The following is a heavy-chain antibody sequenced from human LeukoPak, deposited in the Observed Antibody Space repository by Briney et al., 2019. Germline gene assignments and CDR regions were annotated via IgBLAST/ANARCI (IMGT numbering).Heavy chain of an antibody. D-gene: IGHD4/OR15-4a*01. Sequence: GGSLRLSCAASGLTFSKYSMTWVRQAPGKGLEWVSFIDTSSTTMYYTDSVKGRFTISRDNSKNTLYLKMNSLRAEDTAVYYCAKDLRAYYYYYMDVWGKGTTVTVSS. V-gene: IGHV3-48*01. CDR1: GLTFSKYS. CDR3: AKDLRAYYYYYMDV. J-gene: IGHJ6*03. CDR2: IDTSSTTM.